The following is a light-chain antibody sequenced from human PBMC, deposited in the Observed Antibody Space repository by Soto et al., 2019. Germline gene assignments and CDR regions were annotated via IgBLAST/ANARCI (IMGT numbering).Light chain of an antibody. CDR3: PQADSFPHT. CDR1: QGMSRW. Sequence: DIQMTQSPSSVSASVGDRVTITCRASQGMSRWLAWYQHKPGKATNLLIYAASSSQSGVPSRFSGSGSGLDFTLPSTSLQPEDFATYYCPQADSFPHTCGQGTKLEIK. J-gene: IGKJ2*01. CDR2: AAS. V-gene: IGKV1-12*01.